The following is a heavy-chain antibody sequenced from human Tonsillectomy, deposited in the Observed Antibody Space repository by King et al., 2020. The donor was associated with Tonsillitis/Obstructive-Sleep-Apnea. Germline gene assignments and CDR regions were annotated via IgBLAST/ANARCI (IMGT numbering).Heavy chain of an antibody. J-gene: IGHJ5*02. Sequence: EVQLVESGGGLVKPGGSLRLSCAASGFTFSSYSMNWVRQAPGKGLEWVSSISSSSTYIYYADSMKGRFTMSRDNAKNSLFLQMNSLRAEDTAVYYCARGSSSAGSWGQGTLVTVSS. CDR1: GFTFSSYS. V-gene: IGHV3-21*01. CDR2: ISSSSTYI. D-gene: IGHD6-19*01. CDR3: ARGSSSAGS.